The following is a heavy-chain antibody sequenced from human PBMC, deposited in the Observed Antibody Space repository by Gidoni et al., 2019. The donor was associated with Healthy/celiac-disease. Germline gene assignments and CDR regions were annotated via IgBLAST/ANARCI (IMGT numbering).Heavy chain of an antibody. CDR2: ISSSSSYI. Sequence: EVQLVESGGGLVKPGGSLRLSCAASGFTFRSYSMNWVRQAPGKGREWVSSISSSSSYIYYADSVKGRFTISRDNAKNSLYLQMNSLRAEDTAVYYCARGLIGIVVVSRFDYWGQGTLVTVSS. CDR3: ARGLIGIVVVSRFDY. V-gene: IGHV3-21*01. CDR1: GFTFRSYS. D-gene: IGHD3-22*01. J-gene: IGHJ4*02.